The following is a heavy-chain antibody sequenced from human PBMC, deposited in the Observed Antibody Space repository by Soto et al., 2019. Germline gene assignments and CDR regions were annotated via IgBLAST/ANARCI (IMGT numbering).Heavy chain of an antibody. CDR3: AKGRRFLEWSCPFDY. D-gene: IGHD3-3*01. V-gene: IGHV3-23*01. CDR2: ISWNADRT. J-gene: IGHJ4*02. CDR1: GFTFTSHA. Sequence: PGGSLRLSCAASGFTFTSHAMGWVRQAPGKGLDWVSVISWNADRTYYADSVRGRFTISRDNFKNTLYLQMNSLRAEDTAVYYCAKGRRFLEWSCPFDYWGQGTLVTVSS.